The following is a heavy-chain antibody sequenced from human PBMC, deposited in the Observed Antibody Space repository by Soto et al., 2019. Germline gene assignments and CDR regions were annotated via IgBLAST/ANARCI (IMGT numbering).Heavy chain of an antibody. CDR2: IIPIFGTA. Sequence: GASVKVSCKASGGTFSSYAISWVRQAPGQGLEWTGGIIPIFGTANYAQKFQGRVTITADKSTSTAYMELSSLRSEDTAVYYCATAMYSRGPWFEPWGQGTMVTVSS. J-gene: IGHJ5*02. CDR3: ATAMYSRGPWFEP. D-gene: IGHD4-4*01. CDR1: GGTFSSYA. V-gene: IGHV1-69*06.